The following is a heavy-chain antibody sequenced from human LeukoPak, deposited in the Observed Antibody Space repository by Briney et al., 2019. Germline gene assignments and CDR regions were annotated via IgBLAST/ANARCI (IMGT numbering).Heavy chain of an antibody. CDR3: AKVRGTYSSGYYFDS. CDR1: GFTFDAYA. Sequence: GRSLRLSCAAYGFTFDAYAMHWVRQAPGKGLEWLSIISWNSGYIDYADSVKGRFTISRDNAKNSLFLQMDSLRTEDTAFYYCAKVRGTYSSGYYFDSWGQGALVTVSS. CDR2: ISWNSGYI. D-gene: IGHD6-19*01. J-gene: IGHJ4*02. V-gene: IGHV3-9*01.